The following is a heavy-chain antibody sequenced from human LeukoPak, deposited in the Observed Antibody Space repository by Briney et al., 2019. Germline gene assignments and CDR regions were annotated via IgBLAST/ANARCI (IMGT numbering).Heavy chain of an antibody. CDR1: GYTFSGYY. V-gene: IGHV1-2*02. J-gene: IGHJ4*02. D-gene: IGHD6-25*01. CDR2: INPKSGGT. Sequence: ASVKVSCKASGYTFSGYYMYWVRQAPGQGLECMGCINPKSGGTQYAQKFQGRASMTRDTSISTAYMELTGLTSDDTAVYYCARDGAAVMVEFDFWGQGTLVTVSS. CDR3: ARDGAAVMVEFDF.